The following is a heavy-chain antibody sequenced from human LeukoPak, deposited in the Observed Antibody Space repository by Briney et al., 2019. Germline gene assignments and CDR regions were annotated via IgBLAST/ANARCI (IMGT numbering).Heavy chain of an antibody. D-gene: IGHD1-7*01. J-gene: IGHJ4*02. CDR1: GGSMSSSSYY. Sequence: PSETLSLTCTVSGGSMSSSSYYWGWPRQPPGKGLEWVGSIYYGGSAYYNPSLESRLAISVDTSMNQFSLKLNSVTAADTAVYYCGTLRYNWNYYFESWGQGTLVTVSS. CDR2: IYYGGSA. CDR3: GTLRYNWNYYFES. V-gene: IGHV4-39*01.